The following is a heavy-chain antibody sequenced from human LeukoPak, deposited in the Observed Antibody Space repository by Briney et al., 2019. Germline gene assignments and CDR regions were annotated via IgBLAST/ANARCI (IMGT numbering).Heavy chain of an antibody. J-gene: IGHJ4*02. CDR2: IIPIFGTA. CDR3: AREEVTGYCSGGSCLDY. D-gene: IGHD2-15*01. CDR1: GYTFTSYG. V-gene: IGHV1-69*13. Sequence: ASVKVSCKASGYTFTSYGISWVRQAPGQGLEWMGGIIPIFGTANYAQKFQGRVTITADESTSTAYMELSSLRSEDTAVYYCAREEVTGYCSGGSCLDYWGQGTLVTVSS.